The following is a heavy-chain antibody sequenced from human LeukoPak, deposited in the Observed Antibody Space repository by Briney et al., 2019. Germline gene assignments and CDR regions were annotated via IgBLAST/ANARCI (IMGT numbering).Heavy chain of an antibody. J-gene: IGHJ3*02. D-gene: IGHD3-22*01. V-gene: IGHV3-7*01. CDR3: AGGHYYDSIEAFDI. Sequence: GGSLRLSCAASGFIFSSYWMSWVRQAPGKGLEWVANIKQDGSEKYYVDSVKGRFTISRDNAKNSLYLQMNSLRAEDTAVYYCAGGHYYDSIEAFDIWGQGTMVTVSS. CDR1: GFIFSSYW. CDR2: IKQDGSEK.